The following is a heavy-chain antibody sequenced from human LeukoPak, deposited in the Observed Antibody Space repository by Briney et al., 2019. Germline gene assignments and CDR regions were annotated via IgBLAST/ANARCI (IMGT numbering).Heavy chain of an antibody. CDR2: IYTSGST. J-gene: IGHJ6*03. CDR1: GGSISSYY. Sequence: SGTLSLTCTVSGGSISSYYWSWIRQPAGKGLEWIGRIYTSGSTNYNPSLKSRVTMSVDTSKNQFSLKLSSVTAADTAVYYCAREFVVVPAAIPYYYYYMDVWGEGTTVTVSS. CDR3: AREFVVVPAAIPYYYYYMDV. V-gene: IGHV4-4*07. D-gene: IGHD2-2*01.